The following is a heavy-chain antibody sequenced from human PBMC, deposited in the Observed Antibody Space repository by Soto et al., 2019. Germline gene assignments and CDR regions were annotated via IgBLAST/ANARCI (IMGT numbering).Heavy chain of an antibody. Sequence: VKVSCKASGGTFSSYAISWVRQAPGQGLEWMGGIIPIFGTANYAQKFQGRVTITADESTSTAYMELSSVRSEDTAVYYCARAPSNYDILTGTYYYYYGMDVWGQGTTVTVSS. CDR3: ARAPSNYDILTGTYYYYYGMDV. V-gene: IGHV1-69*13. CDR2: IIPIFGTA. J-gene: IGHJ6*02. CDR1: GGTFSSYA. D-gene: IGHD3-9*01.